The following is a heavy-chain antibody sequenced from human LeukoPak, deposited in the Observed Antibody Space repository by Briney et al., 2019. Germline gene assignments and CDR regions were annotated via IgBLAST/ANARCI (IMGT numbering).Heavy chain of an antibody. CDR3: TIYGDYSKHYFDY. D-gene: IGHD4-17*01. CDR2: IIPIFGTA. J-gene: IGHJ4*02. V-gene: IGHV1-69*13. CDR1: GGTFSSYA. Sequence: SVKVSCKASGGTFSSYAISWVRQAPGQGLEWMGGIIPIFGTANYAQKFQGRVTITADESTCTAYMELSSLGSEDTAVYYCTIYGDYSKHYFDYWGQGTLVTVSS.